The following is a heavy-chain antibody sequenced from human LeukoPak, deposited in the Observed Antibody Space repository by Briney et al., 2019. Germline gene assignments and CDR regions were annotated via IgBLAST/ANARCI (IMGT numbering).Heavy chain of an antibody. CDR1: GYTFTGYY. CDR2: INPNSGGT. CDR3: ARAYYDFWSGYQGLGSGVEL. J-gene: IGHJ4*02. D-gene: IGHD3-3*01. V-gene: IGHV1-2*02. Sequence: GASVKVSCKASGYTFTGYYMHWVRQAPGQGLEWMGWINPNSGGTNYAQKSQGRVTMTRDTSISTAYMELSRLRSDDTAVYYCARAYYDFWSGYQGLGSGVELWGQGTLVTVSS.